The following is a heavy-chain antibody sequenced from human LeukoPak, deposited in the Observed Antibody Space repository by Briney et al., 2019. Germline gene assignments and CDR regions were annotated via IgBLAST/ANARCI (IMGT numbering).Heavy chain of an antibody. CDR1: GYTFTGYY. CDR3: ARGLGRITMIVVVSPFGY. D-gene: IGHD3-22*01. Sequence: GESLKISCKGSGYTFTGYYMHWVRQAPGRGLEWMGWINPNSGGTNYAQKFQGRITMTRDTSISTAYMELSRLRSDDTAVYYCARGLGRITMIVVVSPFGYWGQGTLVTVSS. V-gene: IGHV1-2*02. CDR2: INPNSGGT. J-gene: IGHJ4*02.